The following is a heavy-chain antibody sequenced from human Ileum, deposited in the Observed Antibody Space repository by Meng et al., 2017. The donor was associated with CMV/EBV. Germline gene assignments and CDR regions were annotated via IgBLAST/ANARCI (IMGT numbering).Heavy chain of an antibody. J-gene: IGHJ3*02. CDR1: GGSVSSGTYY. V-gene: IGHV4-61*01. CDR3: ATWRSYGDAFDI. CDR2: IYYSGRT. D-gene: IGHD3-16*01. Sequence: GPLRLSCSVSGGSVSSGTYYWSWIRQPPGKGLEWTGNIYYSGRTNYKPSLKSRVTISIDTSRNQFSLKVRSVTAADTAIYYCATWRSYGDAFDIWGPGTMVTVS.